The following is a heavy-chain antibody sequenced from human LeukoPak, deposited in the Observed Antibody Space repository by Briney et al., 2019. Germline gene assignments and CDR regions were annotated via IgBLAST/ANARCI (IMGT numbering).Heavy chain of an antibody. CDR1: GDSISSSNC. V-gene: IGHV4-4*02. J-gene: IGHJ3*02. D-gene: IGHD6-13*01. Sequence: PSETLSLTCSVSGDSISSSNCWSWVRQSPGKGLDWIGEICHSGSTNYNPSLKTRVTISMDKSKNQLSLKLTSVTAADTAVYYCARASAYSSSRGAFDIWGQGTMVTVSS. CDR3: ARASAYSSSRGAFDI. CDR2: ICHSGST.